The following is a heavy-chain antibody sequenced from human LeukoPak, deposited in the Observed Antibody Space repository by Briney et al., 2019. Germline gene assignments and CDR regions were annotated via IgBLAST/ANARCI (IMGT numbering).Heavy chain of an antibody. V-gene: IGHV4-59*08. Sequence: SETLSLTCTVSGGSISSYYWSWIRQPPGKGLEWIGYIYYTGSTNYNPSLKSRVTISVDTSKNQFSLKLNTVIAADTAVYYCARASTLPRGNWFDPWGQGILVTASS. J-gene: IGHJ5*02. CDR2: IYYTGST. CDR3: ARASTLPRGNWFDP. CDR1: GGSISSYY. D-gene: IGHD2/OR15-2a*01.